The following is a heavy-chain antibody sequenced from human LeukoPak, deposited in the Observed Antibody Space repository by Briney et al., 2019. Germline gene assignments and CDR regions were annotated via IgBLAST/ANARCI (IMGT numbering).Heavy chain of an antibody. CDR3: AKGDIVVVPAANFDY. J-gene: IGHJ4*02. D-gene: IGHD2-2*01. V-gene: IGHV3-23*01. Sequence: PGGFVRLSCAASGFTFSSYAMSWVRQAPGKGLEWVSAISGSGGSTYYADSVKGRFTISRDNSKNTLYLQMNSLRAEDTAVYYCAKGDIVVVPAANFDYWGQGTLVTVSS. CDR2: ISGSGGST. CDR1: GFTFSSYA.